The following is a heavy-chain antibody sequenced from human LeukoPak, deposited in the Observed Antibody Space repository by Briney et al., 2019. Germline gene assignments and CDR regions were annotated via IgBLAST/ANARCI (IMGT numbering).Heavy chain of an antibody. J-gene: IGHJ6*03. CDR3: GKVGCSGGSCYSGYYYYYYMDV. CDR2: ISGSGGSP. Sequence: GGSLRLSCAASGFTFSSYGMSWVRQAPGKGLEWVSAISGSGGSPYFAASAKGRFTISRDNSKNALYLQMNSLRAEDTAVYYCGKVGCSGGSCYSGYYYYYYMDVGGKGTTVTISS. D-gene: IGHD2-15*01. CDR1: GFTFSSYG. V-gene: IGHV3-23*01.